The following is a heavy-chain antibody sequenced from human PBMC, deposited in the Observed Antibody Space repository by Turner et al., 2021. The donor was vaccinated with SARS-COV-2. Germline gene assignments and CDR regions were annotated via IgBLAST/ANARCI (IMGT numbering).Heavy chain of an antibody. CDR3: AKDTGNSWGDYFDY. Sequence: EVQLVESGGGLVQPGRSLRLSFAASGFTFDDYAMNWVRQAPGKGMEWVSGISWNSGSMGYADSVKGRFTISRDNAKNSLYLQMNSLRAEDTAFYYCAKDTGNSWGDYFDYWGQGTLVTVSS. J-gene: IGHJ4*02. CDR1: GFTFDDYA. D-gene: IGHD1-7*01. V-gene: IGHV3-9*01. CDR2: ISWNSGSM.